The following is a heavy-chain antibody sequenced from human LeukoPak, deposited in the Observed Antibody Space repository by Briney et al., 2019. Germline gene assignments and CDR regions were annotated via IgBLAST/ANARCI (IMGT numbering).Heavy chain of an antibody. CDR1: GFTFSSYS. CDR2: ISTSSSYK. J-gene: IGHJ4*02. Sequence: PGGSLRLSCAASGFTFSSYSMNWVRQAPGEGLEWVSSISTSSSYKYYADSVKGRFTISRDNAKNSLYLQMNSLRAEDTAVYYCARERGCSYGYSDYWGQGTLVTVSS. CDR3: ARERGCSYGYSDY. D-gene: IGHD5-18*01. V-gene: IGHV3-21*01.